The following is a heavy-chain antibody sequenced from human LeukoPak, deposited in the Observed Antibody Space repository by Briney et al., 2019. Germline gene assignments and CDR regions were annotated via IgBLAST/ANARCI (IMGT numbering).Heavy chain of an antibody. CDR3: ARAGPDWRIDY. Sequence: GGSLRLSCAASGFTFSTYWMHWVRQAPGRGLVWVSLIDGDGTNTDYADSVRGSFTISKDNGKNTLYVQMNSLRAEDTAVYYCARAGPDWRIDYWGQGSLVTVSS. CDR1: GFTFSTYW. V-gene: IGHV3-74*01. D-gene: IGHD3-9*01. J-gene: IGHJ4*02. CDR2: IDGDGTNT.